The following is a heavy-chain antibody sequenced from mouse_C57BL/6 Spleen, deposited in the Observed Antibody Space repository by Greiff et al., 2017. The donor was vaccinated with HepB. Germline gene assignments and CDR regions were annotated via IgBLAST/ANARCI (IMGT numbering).Heavy chain of an antibody. Sequence: EVKLQESGGGLVQPGGSLSLSCAASGFTFTDYYMSWVRQPPGKALEWLGFIRNKANGYTTEYSASVKGRFTISRDNSQSILYLQMNALRAEDSATYYCARCYYGSSNYFDYWGQGTTLTVSS. D-gene: IGHD1-1*01. CDR1: GFTFTDYY. CDR3: ARCYYGSSNYFDY. CDR2: IRNKANGYTT. J-gene: IGHJ2*01. V-gene: IGHV7-3*01.